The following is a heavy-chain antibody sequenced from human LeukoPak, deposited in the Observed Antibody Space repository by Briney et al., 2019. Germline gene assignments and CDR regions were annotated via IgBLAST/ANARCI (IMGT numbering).Heavy chain of an antibody. J-gene: IGHJ6*02. V-gene: IGHV3-21*01. CDR3: ARDQVVVVVAATYYYYGMDV. Sequence: GGSLRLSCAAPGFNFSSYSMNWVRQAPGKGLEWVSSISSSSSYIFYADSVKGRFTISRDNAKNSLYLQMDSLRAEDTAVYYCARDQVVVVVAATYYYYGMDVWGQGTTVTVSS. CDR1: GFNFSSYS. D-gene: IGHD2-15*01. CDR2: ISSSSSYI.